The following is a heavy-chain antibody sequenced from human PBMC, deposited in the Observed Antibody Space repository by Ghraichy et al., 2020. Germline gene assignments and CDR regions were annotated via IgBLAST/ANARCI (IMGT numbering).Heavy chain of an antibody. CDR3: AKGAIVVVTATHYYFDY. V-gene: IGHV3-23*01. D-gene: IGHD2-21*02. J-gene: IGHJ4*02. CDR1: GFTFSSYA. Sequence: GGSLRLSCAASGFTFSSYAMSWVRQAPGKGLEWVSAISGSGGSTYYADSVKGRFTISRDNSKNTLYLQMNSLRAEDTAVYYCAKGAIVVVTATHYYFDYWGQGTLVTVSS. CDR2: ISGSGGST.